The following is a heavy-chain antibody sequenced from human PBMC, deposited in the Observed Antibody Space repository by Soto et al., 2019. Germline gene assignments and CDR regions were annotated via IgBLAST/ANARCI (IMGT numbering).Heavy chain of an antibody. V-gene: IGHV4-34*01. D-gene: IGHD3-10*01. CDR2: INHSGST. Sequence: QVQLQQWGAGLLKPSETLSLTCAVYGGSFSGYYWSWIRQHPGKGLEWIGEINHSGSTNYNPSLKSRVTISVDTSKNQFSLKLSSVTAADTAVYYCARRPPGAPWGQGTLVTVSS. J-gene: IGHJ5*02. CDR3: ARRPPGAP. CDR1: GGSFSGYY.